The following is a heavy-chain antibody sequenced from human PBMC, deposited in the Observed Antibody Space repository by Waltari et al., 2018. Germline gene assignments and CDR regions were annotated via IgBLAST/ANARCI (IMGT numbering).Heavy chain of an antibody. V-gene: IGHV3-30*18. CDR2: IWYDGSNK. CDR3: AKAHYYDSSGANAFDI. CDR1: GFTFSSYG. J-gene: IGHJ3*02. Sequence: QVQLVESGGGVVKPGRSLRLSCAASGFTFSSYGMHWVRQAPGKGLEWVAVIWYDGSNKYYADSVKGRFTISRDNSKNTLYLQMNSLRAEDTAMYYCAKAHYYDSSGANAFDIWGQGTMVTVSS. D-gene: IGHD3-22*01.